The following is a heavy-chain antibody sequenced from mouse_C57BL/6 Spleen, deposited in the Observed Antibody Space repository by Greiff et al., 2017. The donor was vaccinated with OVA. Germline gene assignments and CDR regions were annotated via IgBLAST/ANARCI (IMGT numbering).Heavy chain of an antibody. J-gene: IGHJ2*01. V-gene: IGHV1-52*01. CDR2: IDPSDSET. Sequence: VQLQESGAELVRPGSSVKLSCKASGYTFTSYWMHWVKQRPIQGLEWIGNIDPSDSETHYNQKFKDKATLTVDKSSSTAYMQLSSLTSEDSAVYYCARGIYYGSSSLFDYWGQGTTLTVSS. CDR1: GYTFTSYW. CDR3: ARGIYYGSSSLFDY. D-gene: IGHD1-1*01.